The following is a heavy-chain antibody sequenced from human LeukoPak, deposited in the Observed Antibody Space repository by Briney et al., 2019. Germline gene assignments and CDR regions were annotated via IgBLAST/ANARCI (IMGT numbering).Heavy chain of an antibody. J-gene: IGHJ6*03. V-gene: IGHV1-18*01. CDR2: IVTYNGNT. D-gene: IGHD4-11*01. CDR3: AKTTVTSEEYYYYYMDV. CDR1: GYTFTRYG. Sequence: ASVKVSCKTSGYTFTRYGVSWVRQAPGQGLEWMGWIVTYNGNTYYSQNFQGRVTMTTDTSTSTAYLELRSLRSDDTAVYYCAKTTVTSEEYYYYYMDVWGKGTTVTVSS.